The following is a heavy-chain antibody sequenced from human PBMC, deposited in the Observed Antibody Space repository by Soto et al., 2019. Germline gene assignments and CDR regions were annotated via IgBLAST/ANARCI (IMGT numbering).Heavy chain of an antibody. J-gene: IGHJ4*02. Sequence: PSETRSLTCTGSGGSVSSGNYYWSWVRQPPGEGLEWIGYFYYTGSINYNPSLKSRVTISIDASKNQFSLRLSSVTAADTAVYYCARSMFYSDGSNYSPFDYWGQGALVTVS. CDR3: ARSMFYSDGSNYSPFDY. D-gene: IGHD3-22*01. CDR2: FYYTGSI. CDR1: GGSVSSGNYY. V-gene: IGHV4-61*01.